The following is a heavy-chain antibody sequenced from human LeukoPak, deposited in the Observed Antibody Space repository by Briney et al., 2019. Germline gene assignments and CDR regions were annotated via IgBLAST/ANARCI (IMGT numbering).Heavy chain of an antibody. Sequence: SETLPLTCTVSGGSISSYYWSWIRQPPGKGLEWIGYIYYSGGTNYNPSLKSRITISVDMSKNQFSLKLSPVTAADTAVYYCASSLLYSSSWTHAFDIWGQGTMVTVSS. V-gene: IGHV4-59*01. D-gene: IGHD6-13*01. CDR1: GGSISSYY. J-gene: IGHJ3*02. CDR3: ASSLLYSSSWTHAFDI. CDR2: IYYSGGT.